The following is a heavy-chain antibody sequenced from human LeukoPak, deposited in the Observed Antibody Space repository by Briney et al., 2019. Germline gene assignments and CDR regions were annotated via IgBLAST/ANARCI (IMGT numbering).Heavy chain of an antibody. J-gene: IGHJ4*02. CDR3: ARDSHGYSSSSHLGY. CDR1: GGSISSGGYY. D-gene: IGHD6-6*01. CDR2: IYYSGST. Sequence: SETLSLTCTVSGGSISSGGYYWSWIRQHPGKGLEWIGYIYYSGSTYYNPSLKSRVTISVDTSKNQFSLKLSSVTAADTAVYYCARDSHGYSSSSHLGYWGQGTLVTVSS. V-gene: IGHV4-31*03.